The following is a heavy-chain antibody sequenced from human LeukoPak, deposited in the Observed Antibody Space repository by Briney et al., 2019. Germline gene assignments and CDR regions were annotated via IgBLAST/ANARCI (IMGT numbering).Heavy chain of an antibody. D-gene: IGHD1-26*01. CDR1: GFTFSSYD. CDR3: VRDGVGAPPFDY. J-gene: IGHJ4*02. CDR2: ISGSGGST. V-gene: IGHV3-23*01. Sequence: GGSLRLSCAASGFTFSSYDMSWVRQAPGKGLEWVSVISGSGGSTSYADSVKGRFTISRDNAKNTLDLQMNNLRVEDTAVYYCVRDGVGAPPFDYWGEGVLVTVSS.